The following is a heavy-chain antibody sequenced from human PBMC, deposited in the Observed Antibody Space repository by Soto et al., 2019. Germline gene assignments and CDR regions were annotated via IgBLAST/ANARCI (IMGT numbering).Heavy chain of an antibody. D-gene: IGHD6-19*01. CDR3: ARPFDSSGWFDY. CDR1: GGSITRYY. V-gene: IGHV4-59*01. Sequence: SETLSLTCTVSGGSITRYYWSWLRQPPGKELEWIGSVXFXGXXXYXXSLKSRVTISVDTSKNQFSLNLNSVTTADTAMYYCARPFDSSGWFDYWGQGTLVTASS. CDR2: VXFXGXX. J-gene: IGHJ5*01.